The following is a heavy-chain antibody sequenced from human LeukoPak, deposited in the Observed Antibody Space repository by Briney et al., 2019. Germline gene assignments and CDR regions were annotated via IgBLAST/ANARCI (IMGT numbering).Heavy chain of an antibody. V-gene: IGHV4-34*01. CDR2: INHSGST. CDR3: ARKRERGYYYYYGMDV. J-gene: IGHJ6*02. Sequence: PSETLSLTCAVYGGSFSGYYWSWIRQPPGKGLEWIGEINHSGSTNYNPSLRSRVTISVDTSKNQFSLKLSSVTAADTAVYYCARKRERGYYYYYGMDVWGQGTTVTVSS. CDR1: GGSFSGYY.